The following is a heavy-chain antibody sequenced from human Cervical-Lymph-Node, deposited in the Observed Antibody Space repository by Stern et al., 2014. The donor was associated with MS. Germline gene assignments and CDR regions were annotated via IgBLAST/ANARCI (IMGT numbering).Heavy chain of an antibody. Sequence: EVQLVESGGGVIQPGGSLRLSCTASGFTVSRDYMTWVRQAPGKGLEWVSLIANGGSSVCTDAVKGRFGISRDDSKNTVYLHMTSLRAEDTAMYYCARDTSSPERSDWWGQGTLVTVSS. V-gene: IGHV3-53*01. J-gene: IGHJ4*02. D-gene: IGHD1-1*01. CDR2: IANGGSS. CDR1: GFTVSRDY. CDR3: ARDTSSPERSDW.